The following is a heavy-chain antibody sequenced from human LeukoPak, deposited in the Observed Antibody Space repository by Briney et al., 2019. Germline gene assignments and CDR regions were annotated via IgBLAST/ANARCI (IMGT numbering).Heavy chain of an antibody. J-gene: IGHJ6*03. V-gene: IGHV4-4*07. CDR1: GGSISSYY. CDR3: ASGSSAAGSYYYYYMDV. CDR2: IYTSGST. Sequence: PSETLSLTCTVSGGSISSYYWSWTRQPAGKGLEWIGRIYTSGSTNYNPSLKSRVTMSVDTSKNQFSLKLSSVTAADTAVYYCASGSSAAGSYYYYYMDVWGKGTTVTVSS. D-gene: IGHD3-10*01.